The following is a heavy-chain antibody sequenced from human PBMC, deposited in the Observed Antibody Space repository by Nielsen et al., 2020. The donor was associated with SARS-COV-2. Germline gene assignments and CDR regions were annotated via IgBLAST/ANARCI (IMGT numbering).Heavy chain of an antibody. V-gene: IGHV3-21*04. CDR3: AKISGSQRHYFDF. D-gene: IGHD1-26*01. J-gene: IGHJ4*02. CDR2: ISSSSAYI. CDR1: GFSFSTYS. Sequence: GESLKISCAASGFSFSTYSMNWVRQAPGKGLEWVSCISSSSAYIYYADSVKGRFTISRDNAKNSLYLQLNSLRAEDTAVFYCAKISGSQRHYFDFWGQGALVTVSS.